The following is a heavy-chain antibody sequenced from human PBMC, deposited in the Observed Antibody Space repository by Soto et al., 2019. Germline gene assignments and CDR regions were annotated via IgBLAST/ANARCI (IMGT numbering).Heavy chain of an antibody. J-gene: IGHJ4*02. CDR3: ARDMGSSSAFDY. Sequence: SVKVSYKASGGTFSSYAISWVRQAPGQGLEWMGGIIPIFGTANYAQKFQGRVTITADKSTSTAYMELSSLRSEDTAVYYCARDMGSSSAFDYWGQGTLVTVSS. CDR1: GGTFSSYA. V-gene: IGHV1-69*06. CDR2: IIPIFGTA. D-gene: IGHD6-6*01.